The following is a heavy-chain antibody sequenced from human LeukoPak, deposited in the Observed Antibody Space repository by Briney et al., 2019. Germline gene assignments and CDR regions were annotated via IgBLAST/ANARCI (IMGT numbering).Heavy chain of an antibody. CDR2: INHSGST. D-gene: IGHD3-22*01. J-gene: IGHJ4*02. CDR3: ARGSRERPNYYDSSGYYRQQPGCFDY. Sequence: PSETLSLTCAVYGGSFSGYYWSWIRQPPGKGLEWIGEINHSGSTNYNPSLKSRVTISVDTSKNQFSLKLSSVTAADTAVYYCARGSRERPNYYDSSGYYRQQPGCFDYWGQGTLVTVSS. CDR1: GGSFSGYY. V-gene: IGHV4-34*01.